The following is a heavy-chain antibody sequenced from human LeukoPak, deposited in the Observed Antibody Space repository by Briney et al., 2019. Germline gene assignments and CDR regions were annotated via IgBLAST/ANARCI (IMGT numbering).Heavy chain of an antibody. D-gene: IGHD2-2*01. Sequence: PGGSLRLSCVASGFTFSTYSMDWVRQAPGKGLEWVSSISSSSSYIYYADSVKGRFTISRDNAKNSLYLQINSLRAEDSAVYYCARVSAYFDYWGQGALVTVSS. V-gene: IGHV3-21*01. CDR3: ARVSAYFDY. CDR1: GFTFSTYS. CDR2: ISSSSSYI. J-gene: IGHJ4*02.